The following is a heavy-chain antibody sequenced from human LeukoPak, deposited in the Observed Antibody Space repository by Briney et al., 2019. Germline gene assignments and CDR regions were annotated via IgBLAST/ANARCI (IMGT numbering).Heavy chain of an antibody. V-gene: IGHV4-59*08. J-gene: IGHJ4*02. CDR2: IYYSGST. CDR1: GGSISSYY. CDR3: ATQTSRGGATDY. Sequence: SSETLSLTCTVSGGSISSYYWSWIRQPPGKGLEWIGYIYYSGSTNYNPSLKSRVTISVDTSKNQFSLMLTSVTAADTAVYYCATQTSRGGATDYWGQGTLVTVSS. D-gene: IGHD1-26*01.